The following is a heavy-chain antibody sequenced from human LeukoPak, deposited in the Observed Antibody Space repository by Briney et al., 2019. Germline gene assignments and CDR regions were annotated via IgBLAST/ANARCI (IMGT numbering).Heavy chain of an antibody. J-gene: IGHJ4*02. D-gene: IGHD3-22*01. V-gene: IGHV4-30-4*08. CDR2: IYYSGST. Sequence: SETLSLTCTVSGGSISSGDYYWSWIRQPPGKGLEWIGYIYYSGSTYYNPSLKSRVTISVDTSKNQFSLKLSSVTAADTAVYYCAREGDYYDSSGAFDYWGQGTLVTVSS. CDR1: GGSISSGDYY. CDR3: AREGDYYDSSGAFDY.